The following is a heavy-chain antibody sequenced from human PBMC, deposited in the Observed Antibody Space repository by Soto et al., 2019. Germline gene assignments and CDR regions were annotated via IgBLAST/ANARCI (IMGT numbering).Heavy chain of an antibody. V-gene: IGHV1-18*01. D-gene: IGHD2-15*01. CDR3: ARSIIGYCSGGSCYAYFDI. CDR1: GYTFTSYG. Sequence: QVQLVQSGAEVKKPGASVKVSCKASGYTFTSYGISWVRQAPGQGLEWMGWISAYNGNTNYAQKLQGRVTMTTDTSTSTAYMELRILRSDDTAVYYCARSIIGYCSGGSCYAYFDIWGQGTMVTVSS. J-gene: IGHJ3*02. CDR2: ISAYNGNT.